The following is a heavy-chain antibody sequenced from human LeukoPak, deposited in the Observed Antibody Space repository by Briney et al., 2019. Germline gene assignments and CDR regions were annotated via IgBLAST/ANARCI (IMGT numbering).Heavy chain of an antibody. D-gene: IGHD2-2*01. Sequence: PSETLSLTCTVSGGSISNYYWSWIRQPPGKGLEWIGYINYSGNTNYNPSLKSRVTISVDTSKNQFSLKLNSVTAADTAVYYCARVRYCSTSRCYDREFDNWGQGTLVTVSS. CDR2: INYSGNT. CDR1: GGSISNYY. CDR3: ARVRYCSTSRCYDREFDN. V-gene: IGHV4-59*01. J-gene: IGHJ4*02.